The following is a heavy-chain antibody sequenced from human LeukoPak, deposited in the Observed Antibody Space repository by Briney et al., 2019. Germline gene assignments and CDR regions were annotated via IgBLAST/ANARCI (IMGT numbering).Heavy chain of an antibody. V-gene: IGHV4-34*01. D-gene: IGHD3-22*01. CDR1: GGSFSGYY. Sequence: SETLSLTCAVHGGSFSGYYWSWIRQPPGKGLEWIGEINHSGSTNYNPSLKSRVTISVDTSKNQFSLKLSSVTAADTAVYYCARGLIVGSGWFDPWGQGTLVTVSS. CDR2: INHSGST. CDR3: ARGLIVGSGWFDP. J-gene: IGHJ5*02.